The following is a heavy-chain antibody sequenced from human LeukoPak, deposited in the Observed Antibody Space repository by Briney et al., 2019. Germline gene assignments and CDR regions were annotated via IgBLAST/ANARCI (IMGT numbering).Heavy chain of an antibody. D-gene: IGHD6-13*01. CDR2: INHSGST. Sequence: SETLSLTCAVYGGSFSGYYWSWIRQPPGKGLEWIGEINHSGSTNYNPSLKSRVTISVDTSKNQFSLKLSSVTAADTAVYYCARGLSMAAGGNWGQGTLVAVSS. V-gene: IGHV4-34*01. J-gene: IGHJ4*02. CDR3: ARGLSMAAGGN. CDR1: GGSFSGYY.